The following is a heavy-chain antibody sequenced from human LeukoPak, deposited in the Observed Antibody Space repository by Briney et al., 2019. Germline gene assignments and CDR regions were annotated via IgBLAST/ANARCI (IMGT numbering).Heavy chain of an antibody. CDR3: ARGHSSGWFPGVYHNYMDV. CDR1: ARSIISNY. V-gene: IGHV4-59*07. Sequence: SDTLSPTCTLAARSIISNYCGWIRHHPRDGRGWIRHIYVSGSNNYNPSLKSRVTISADTSKNQFSLKLTSVTAADTAIYFCARGHSSGWFPGVYHNYMDVWGKGTTVTVSS. CDR2: IYVSGSN. J-gene: IGHJ6*03. D-gene: IGHD6-19*01.